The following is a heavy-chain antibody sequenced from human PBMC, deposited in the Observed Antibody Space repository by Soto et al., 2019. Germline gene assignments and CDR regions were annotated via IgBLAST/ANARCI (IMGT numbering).Heavy chain of an antibody. Sequence: ASVKVSCKASGYTFTSYDINWVRQATGQGLEWMGWMNPNSGNTGYAQKFQGRVTMTRNTSISTAYMELSSLRSEDTAVYYCARDYGGNLGYHYYGMDVWGQGTTVTVSS. D-gene: IGHD4-17*01. J-gene: IGHJ6*02. CDR3: ARDYGGNLGYHYYGMDV. V-gene: IGHV1-8*01. CDR2: MNPNSGNT. CDR1: GYTFTSYD.